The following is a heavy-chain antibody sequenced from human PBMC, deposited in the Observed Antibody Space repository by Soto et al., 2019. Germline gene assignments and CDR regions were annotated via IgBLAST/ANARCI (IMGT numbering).Heavy chain of an antibody. D-gene: IGHD6-6*01. CDR2: IHHSGTT. J-gene: IGHJ5*02. Sequence: SETLSLTCTVSGVSISSYYWSWLRQPPGKGLEWIGYIHHSGTTFYNASLQNRITMSVDMSNNQVSLNLRSVTAADTAVYYCASLGQLGLPWGQGTLVTVSS. V-gene: IGHV4-59*04. CDR1: GVSISSYY. CDR3: ASLGQLGLP.